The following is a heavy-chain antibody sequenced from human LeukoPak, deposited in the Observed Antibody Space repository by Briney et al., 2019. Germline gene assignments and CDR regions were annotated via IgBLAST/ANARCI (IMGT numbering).Heavy chain of an antibody. CDR2: IYPGDSDT. CDR1: AYSFTSHW. V-gene: IGHV5-51*01. D-gene: IGHD6-19*01. CDR3: ARGDNSGWYFFDY. Sequence: GESQKISCKASAYSFTSHWIGWVRQMPGKGLEWMGIIYPGDSDTRYSPSFQGQVTISADKSISTAYLQWSSLKASDTAMYSCARGDNSGWYFFDYWGQGTQVTVSS. J-gene: IGHJ4*02.